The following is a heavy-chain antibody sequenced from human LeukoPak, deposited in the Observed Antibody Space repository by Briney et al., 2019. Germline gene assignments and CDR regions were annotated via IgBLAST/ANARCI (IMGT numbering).Heavy chain of an antibody. V-gene: IGHV1-8*01. Sequence: ASVKVSCKASGYTFTSYDINWVRQAAGQGLEWMGWMNPNSGNTGYAQKFQGRVTMTRNTSISTAYMELSSLRSEDTAAYYCARGLDSSGYYGEFRFDPWGQGTLVTVSS. CDR1: GYTFTSYD. CDR3: ARGLDSSGYYGEFRFDP. J-gene: IGHJ5*02. CDR2: MNPNSGNT. D-gene: IGHD3-22*01.